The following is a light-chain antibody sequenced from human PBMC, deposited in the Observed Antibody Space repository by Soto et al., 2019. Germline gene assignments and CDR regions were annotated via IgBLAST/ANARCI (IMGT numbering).Light chain of an antibody. CDR3: QHYDDYVVWT. CDR1: QSINNW. CDR2: DVS. V-gene: IGKV1-5*01. J-gene: IGKJ1*01. Sequence: DIPMTQSPSTLSASVGDRVTITCRASQSINNWLAWYQHKPGRAPNILIYDVSNLVSGDPARFSGSGSGTEVTLSISSLQPHDFATYYCQHYDDYVVWTFCQGTMVEVK.